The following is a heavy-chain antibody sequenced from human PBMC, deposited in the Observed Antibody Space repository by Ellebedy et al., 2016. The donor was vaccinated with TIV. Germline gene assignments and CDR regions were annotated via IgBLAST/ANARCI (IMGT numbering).Heavy chain of an antibody. J-gene: IGHJ4*02. D-gene: IGHD6-19*01. CDR1: GFTFSSYA. Sequence: GGSLRLSXVASGFTFSSYAMSWVRQAPGKGLEWVSAISGSGGSTYYADSVKGRFTISRDNAKNSLYLQMNSLRAEDTAVYYCARDRAFSSGWWNYFDYWGQGTLVTVSS. CDR3: ARDRAFSSGWWNYFDY. V-gene: IGHV3-23*01. CDR2: ISGSGGST.